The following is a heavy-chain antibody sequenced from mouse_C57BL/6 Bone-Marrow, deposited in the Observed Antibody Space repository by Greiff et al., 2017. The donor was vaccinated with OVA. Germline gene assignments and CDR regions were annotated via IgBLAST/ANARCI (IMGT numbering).Heavy chain of an antibody. CDR3: ARTVGGYFDV. CDR1: GFTFSDYY. CDR2: ISNGGGST. D-gene: IGHD1-1*01. Sequence: EVQLQESGGGLVQPGGSLKLSCAASGFTFSDYYMYWVRQTPEKRLEWVAYISNGGGSTYYPDTVKGRFTISRDNAKNTLYLQMSRLKSEDTAMYYCARTVGGYFDVWGTGTTVTVSS. V-gene: IGHV5-12*01. J-gene: IGHJ1*03.